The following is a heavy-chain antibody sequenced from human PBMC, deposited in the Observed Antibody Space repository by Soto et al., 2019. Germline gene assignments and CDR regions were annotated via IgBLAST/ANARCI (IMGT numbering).Heavy chain of an antibody. Sequence: QVQLVQSGAEAKKPGASVKVSCKASGYTFTNYAITWVRQAPGQGLEWMGWISAYNGDTDYEEKFQDRVTLTRDTATSTVYMELRSLTSDDTAVDYCAREAGSGSYYPEDYWGQGTLVTVSS. V-gene: IGHV1-18*04. CDR2: ISAYNGDT. J-gene: IGHJ4*02. D-gene: IGHD1-26*01. CDR1: GYTFTNYA. CDR3: AREAGSGSYYPEDY.